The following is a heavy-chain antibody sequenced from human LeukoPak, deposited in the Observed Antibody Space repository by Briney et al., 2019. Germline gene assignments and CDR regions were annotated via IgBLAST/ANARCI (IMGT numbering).Heavy chain of an antibody. J-gene: IGHJ4*02. V-gene: IGHV3-30*04. CDR3: ASSRGYSDYDSDY. D-gene: IGHD5-12*01. CDR1: GFTFITYA. Sequence: PGGSLRLSCAASGFTFITYAMHWVRQAPGKGLEWVAVISDDGSNKYYADSVKGRFTISRDNSKNTLYLQMNSLRPEDAAVYFCASSRGYSDYDSDYWGQGTPVTVSS. CDR2: ISDDGSNK.